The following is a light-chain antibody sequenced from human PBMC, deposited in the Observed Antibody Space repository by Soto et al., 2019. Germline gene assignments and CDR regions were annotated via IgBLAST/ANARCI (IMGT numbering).Light chain of an antibody. J-gene: IGLJ2*01. Sequence: QSALTQPASVSGSPGQSITISCTGSSSDVGGYKYVSWYQQHPGKAPKLMIFEVSNRPSGVSHRFSGSKSGNTASLTISGLQAEDEGDYYCCSFTGGTTLVCGGGTKLTVL. CDR3: CSFTGGTTLV. CDR1: SSDVGGYKY. V-gene: IGLV2-14*01. CDR2: EVS.